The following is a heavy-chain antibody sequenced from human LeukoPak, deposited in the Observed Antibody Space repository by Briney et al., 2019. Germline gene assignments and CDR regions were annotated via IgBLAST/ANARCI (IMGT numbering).Heavy chain of an antibody. J-gene: IGHJ6*03. Sequence: SETLSLTCTVSGGSISSYYWSWIRQPPGKGLEWIGYIYTSGSTNHNPSLKSRVTISVDTSKNQFSLKLSSVTAADTAVYYCARVGYSYSINDWSRTGLGAYPTKYYYYMDVWGKGTTVTVSS. CDR3: ARVGYSYSINDWSRTGLGAYPTKYYYYMDV. V-gene: IGHV4-4*09. CDR1: GGSISSYY. CDR2: IYTSGST. D-gene: IGHD5-18*01.